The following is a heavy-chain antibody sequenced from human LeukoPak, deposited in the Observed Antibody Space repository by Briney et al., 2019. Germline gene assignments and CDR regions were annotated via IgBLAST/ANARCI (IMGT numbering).Heavy chain of an antibody. J-gene: IGHJ4*02. D-gene: IGHD3-10*01. Sequence: ASVQVSCKASGYTFTDYYMHWVRQAPGQGREWMGWVNPNSGGTNYAQNFQCRVTMTRDTSISTAYMDRSRLTSDDTAVYYCARDPYGSGNYYFDYWGQGTLVTVSS. CDR2: VNPNSGGT. CDR3: ARDPYGSGNYYFDY. CDR1: GYTFTDYY. V-gene: IGHV1-2*02.